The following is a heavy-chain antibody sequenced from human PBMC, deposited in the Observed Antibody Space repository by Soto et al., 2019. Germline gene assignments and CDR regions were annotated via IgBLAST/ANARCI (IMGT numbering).Heavy chain of an antibody. J-gene: IGHJ4*02. CDR2: IKSKTDGGTT. D-gene: IGHD3-16*01. CDR1: GFTFSNAW. V-gene: IGHV3-15*07. CDR3: YTVYYFWGSYEGY. Sequence: EVQLVESGGGLVKPGGSLRLSCAASGFTFSNAWMNWVRQAPGKGLEWVGRIKSKTDGGTTDYAAPVKGRFTISRDDSTTTLYLRMNSRKTEDAAVYYCYTVYYFWGSYEGYWGQGTLVTVSS.